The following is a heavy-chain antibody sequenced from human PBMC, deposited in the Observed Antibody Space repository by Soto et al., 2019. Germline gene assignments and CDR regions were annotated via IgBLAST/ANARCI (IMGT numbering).Heavy chain of an antibody. CDR1: GFTVSSND. D-gene: IGHD2-15*01. J-gene: IGHJ4*02. CDR3: ARDGGSGDPRCLFDY. V-gene: IGHV3-66*01. CDR2: IYSGGTI. Sequence: GGSLRLSCAASGFTVSSNDMSWVRQAPGKGLEWVSVIYSGGTIYYADSVKGRFTIFRDNAKNSLYLQMNSLRDEDTAVYYCARDGGSGDPRCLFDYWGQGTLVTVSS.